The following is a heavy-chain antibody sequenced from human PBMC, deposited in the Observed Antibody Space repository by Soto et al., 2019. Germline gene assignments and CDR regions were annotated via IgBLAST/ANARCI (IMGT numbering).Heavy chain of an antibody. Sequence: PSETLSLTCTVSGHSISSSTYYWGWLRQPPGRGLEWIGSVYYGENTYYNPSLKGRVSISVDTSNNHFSLKLSSVTAADTAFYYCASAMHDLGPTHWGQGTLVTVSS. CDR2: VYYGENT. V-gene: IGHV4-39*02. J-gene: IGHJ4*02. CDR3: ASAMHDLGPTH. D-gene: IGHD2-2*01. CDR1: GHSISSSTYY.